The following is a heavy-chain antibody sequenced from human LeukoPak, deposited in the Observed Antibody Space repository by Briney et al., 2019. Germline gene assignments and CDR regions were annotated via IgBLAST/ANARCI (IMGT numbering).Heavy chain of an antibody. V-gene: IGHV3-11*06. CDR1: GFSFSDSY. J-gene: IGHJ5*02. Sequence: GGSLRLSCAASGFSFSDSYMSWIRQAPGKGLEWVSYISGDSDYTNYADSVNGRFTISRDNAKKSLYLQMNSLTAKDTAVYFCVRDTYDYVRGSPSNWFDPWGQGTLVTVSS. CDR3: VRDTYDYVRGSPSNWFDP. D-gene: IGHD3-16*01. CDR2: ISGDSDYT.